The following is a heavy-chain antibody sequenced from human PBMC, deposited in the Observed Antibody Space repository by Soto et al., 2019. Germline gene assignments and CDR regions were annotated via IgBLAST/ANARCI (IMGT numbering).Heavy chain of an antibody. J-gene: IGHJ5*02. Sequence: SVKVSCKASGGTFSSYAISWVRQAPGQGLEWMGGIIPIFGTANYAQKFQGRVTITADESTSTAYMELSSLRSEDTAVYYCASRLYSSTNWFDPWGQGTLVTVSS. CDR3: ASRLYSSTNWFDP. CDR2: IIPIFGTA. CDR1: GGTFSSYA. D-gene: IGHD6-13*01. V-gene: IGHV1-69*13.